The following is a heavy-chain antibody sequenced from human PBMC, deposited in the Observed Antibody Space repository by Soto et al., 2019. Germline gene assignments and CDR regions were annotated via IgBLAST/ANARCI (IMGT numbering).Heavy chain of an antibody. CDR2: ISGSGGST. Sequence: GGSLRLSCAASGFTFSSYAMSWVRQAPGKGLEWVSAISGSGGSTYYADSVKGRFTISRDNSENTLYLQMNSLRAEDTAVYYCAKDGDEGIAAFGYWGQGTLVTVSS. CDR3: AKDGDEGIAAFGY. V-gene: IGHV3-23*01. CDR1: GFTFSSYA. J-gene: IGHJ4*02. D-gene: IGHD6-13*01.